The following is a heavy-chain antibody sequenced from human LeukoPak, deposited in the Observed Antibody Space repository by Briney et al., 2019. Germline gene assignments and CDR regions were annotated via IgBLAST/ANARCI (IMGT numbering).Heavy chain of an antibody. CDR1: GPSFSNYH. J-gene: IGHJ2*01. V-gene: IGHV4-59*01. D-gene: IGHD2-2*01. Sequence: PSETLSLTCTVSGPSFSNYHWSSSHQPPGKGLGWNGYIFNSGSTDYTPSLRGRVTMSLDTTKSQFSLDLASLTAEDTTLYFCARGMLICSPSTCCYWYFDLWGRGTLVTVS. CDR2: IFNSGST. CDR3: ARGMLICSPSTCCYWYFDL.